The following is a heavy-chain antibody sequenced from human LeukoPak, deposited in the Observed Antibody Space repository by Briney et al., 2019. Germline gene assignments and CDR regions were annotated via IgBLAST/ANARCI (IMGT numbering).Heavy chain of an antibody. J-gene: IGHJ4*02. V-gene: IGHV1-8*01. CDR2: MNPNSGNT. D-gene: IGHD5-24*01. CDR1: GYIFTSYD. Sequence: GASVKVSCKASGYIFTSYDINWVRQATGQGREWMGWMNPNSGNTGYAQKFQGRVTMTRNTSISTAYMELSSLRSEDTAVYYCARINVEMATIADYWGQGTLVTVST. CDR3: ARINVEMATIADY.